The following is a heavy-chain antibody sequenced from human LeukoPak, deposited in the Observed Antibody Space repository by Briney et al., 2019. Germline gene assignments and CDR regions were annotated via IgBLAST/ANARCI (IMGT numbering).Heavy chain of an antibody. J-gene: IGHJ6*02. D-gene: IGHD5-18*01. Sequence: GGSLRLSCAASGFTFSGSAMHWVRQASGKGLEWVGRIRSKANSYATAYAASVKGRFTISRDDSKNTAYLQMNSLKTEDTAVYYCTSLIQLWYNYYYYGMDVWGQGTTVTVSS. CDR1: GFTFSGSA. CDR2: IRSKANSYAT. CDR3: TSLIQLWYNYYYYGMDV. V-gene: IGHV3-73*01.